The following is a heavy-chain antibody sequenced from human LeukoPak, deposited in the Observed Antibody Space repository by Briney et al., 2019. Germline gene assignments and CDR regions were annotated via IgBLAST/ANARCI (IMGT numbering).Heavy chain of an antibody. CDR2: IRYDGSNK. Sequence: GGSLRLSCAASGFTFSSYGMHCVRQAPGKGLEWVAFIRYDGSNKYYADSVKGRFTISRDNSKNTLYLQMNSLRAEDTAVYYCAKDEAPGYDSSGYYDWGQGTLVTVSS. D-gene: IGHD3-22*01. CDR3: AKDEAPGYDSSGYYD. V-gene: IGHV3-30*02. CDR1: GFTFSSYG. J-gene: IGHJ4*02.